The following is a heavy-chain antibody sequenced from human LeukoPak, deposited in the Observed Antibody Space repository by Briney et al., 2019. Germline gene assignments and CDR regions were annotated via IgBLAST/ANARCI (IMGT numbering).Heavy chain of an antibody. Sequence: GGTLRLSCAASGFTFDDHAMHWVRQAPGKGLEWVSLISWDGGSTYYAEFVERRFTFSRDNSKSSLHLQMQPLRTEDSGLYYCVIMSSSGWFLWGHFELWGRGTLVTVSA. V-gene: IGHV3-43*02. CDR1: GFTFDDHA. CDR2: ISWDGGST. CDR3: VIMSSSGWFLWGHFEL. D-gene: IGHD6-19*01. J-gene: IGHJ2*01.